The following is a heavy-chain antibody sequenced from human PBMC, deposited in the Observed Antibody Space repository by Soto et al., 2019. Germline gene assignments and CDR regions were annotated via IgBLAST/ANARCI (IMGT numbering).Heavy chain of an antibody. V-gene: IGHV3-15*01. J-gene: IGHJ4*02. CDR3: TTGGDYPQVYYFDY. CDR2: IKSKTDGGTT. CDR1: VFTFSNAW. Sequence: PRWSLRLSCSGSVFTFSNAWMSWVRQAAGKGLEWVGHIKSKTDGGTTDYAAPVKGRFTISRDDSKNTLYLQMNSLKTEDTAVYYCTTGGDYPQVYYFDYWGQGTLVTVSS. D-gene: IGHD4-17*01.